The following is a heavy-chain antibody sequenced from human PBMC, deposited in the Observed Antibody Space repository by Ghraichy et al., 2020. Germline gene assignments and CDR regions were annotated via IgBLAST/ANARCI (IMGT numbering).Heavy chain of an antibody. V-gene: IGHV3-48*02. J-gene: IGHJ6*02. CDR3: ARGSRVVRFYYYDGMDV. CDR1: GFTFSSYS. Sequence: LSLTCVGSGFTFSSYSMNWVRQSPGKGLEWVSYITSSSRTIFYADSVKGRFTISRDNAQNSLYLQMNSLRDEDTAEYYCARGSRVVRFYYYDGMDVWGQGTTGTVSS. CDR2: ITSSSRTI. D-gene: IGHD4-23*01.